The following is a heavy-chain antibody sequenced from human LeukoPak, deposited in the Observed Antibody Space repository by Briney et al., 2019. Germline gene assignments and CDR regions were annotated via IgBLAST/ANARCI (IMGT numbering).Heavy chain of an antibody. CDR3: ARDRAARKDSSGYYSYYGMDV. Sequence: SVKVSCKASGGTFSSYAISWVRQAPGQGLEWMGRIIPILGIANYAQKFQGRVTITADKSTSTAYMELSSLRSEDTAVYYCARDRAARKDSSGYYSYYGMDVWGQGTTVNVSS. V-gene: IGHV1-69*04. J-gene: IGHJ6*02. CDR2: IIPILGIA. CDR1: GGTFSSYA. D-gene: IGHD3-22*01.